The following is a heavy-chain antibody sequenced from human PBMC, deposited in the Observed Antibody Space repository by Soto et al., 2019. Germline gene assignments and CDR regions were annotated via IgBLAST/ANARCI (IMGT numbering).Heavy chain of an antibody. D-gene: IGHD2-15*01. CDR3: ARDPGYCSGGSCYSWAFDI. J-gene: IGHJ3*02. Sequence: QVQLQESGPGLVKPSETLSLTCTVSGGSVSSGSYYWSWIRQPPGKGLEWIGYIYYSGSTKYNPPLKSRVTISVDTSKTHFSLKLRSVTAADTAVYYCARDPGYCSGGSCYSWAFDIWGQGTMVTVSS. V-gene: IGHV4-61*03. CDR2: IYYSGST. CDR1: GGSVSSGSYY.